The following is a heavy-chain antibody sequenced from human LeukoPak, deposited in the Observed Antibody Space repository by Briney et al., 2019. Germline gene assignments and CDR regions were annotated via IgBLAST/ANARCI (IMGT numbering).Heavy chain of an antibody. D-gene: IGHD3-10*01. CDR2: INSDGSST. CDR1: GFTFSSYW. Sequence: GGSLRLSRAASGFTFSSYWMHWVRQAPGKGLVWVSRINSDGSSTSYPDSVKGRFTISRDNAKNTMYLQMNSLRAEDTAVYYCARDQRFGEFLPFDPWGQGTLVTVSS. J-gene: IGHJ5*02. CDR3: ARDQRFGEFLPFDP. V-gene: IGHV3-74*01.